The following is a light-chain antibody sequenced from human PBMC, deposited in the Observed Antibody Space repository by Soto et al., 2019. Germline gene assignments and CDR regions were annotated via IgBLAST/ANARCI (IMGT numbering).Light chain of an antibody. CDR2: GAS. V-gene: IGKV3-20*01. J-gene: IGKJ4*01. CDR1: QSVSSNY. CDR3: QQANSFPLT. Sequence: PGERGALSCRASQSVSSNYVAWYQQKPGQAPRLLISGASNMATGTPDRFRGSGSGTDFTLTISSLEPEDFATYYCQQANSFPLTFGGGTKVDIK.